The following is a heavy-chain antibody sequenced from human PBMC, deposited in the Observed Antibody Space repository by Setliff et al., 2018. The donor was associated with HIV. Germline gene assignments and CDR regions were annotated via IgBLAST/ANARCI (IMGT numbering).Heavy chain of an antibody. CDR2: IETTGTV. J-gene: IGHJ4*02. CDR1: GDSISSYY. V-gene: IGHV4-4*08. D-gene: IGHD1-1*01. Sequence: SETLSLTCTVSGDSISSYYWTWIRQTPGKGLEWIASIETTGTVNYSPSLKSRVTISADTSKNQFSLKLSSVTAADTAVYYCAREEPGADWGQGTLVTVSS. CDR3: AREEPGAD.